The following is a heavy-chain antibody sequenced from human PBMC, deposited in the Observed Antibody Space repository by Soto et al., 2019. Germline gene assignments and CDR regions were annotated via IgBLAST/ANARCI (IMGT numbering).Heavy chain of an antibody. Sequence: PSETLSLTCAVYGGSFSGYYWSWIRQPPGKGLEWIGEINHSGSTNYNPSLKSRVTISVDTSKNQFSLKLSSVTAADTAVYYCASLKIRPLYYYYYYMDVWGKGTTVTVSS. CDR2: INHSGST. J-gene: IGHJ6*03. V-gene: IGHV4-34*01. CDR1: GGSFSGYY. CDR3: ASLKIRPLYYYYYYMDV.